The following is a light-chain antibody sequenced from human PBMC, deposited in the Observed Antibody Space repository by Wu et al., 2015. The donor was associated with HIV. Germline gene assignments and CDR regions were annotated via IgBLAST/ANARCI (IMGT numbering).Light chain of an antibody. CDR2: GAS. CDR1: QTIISRY. CDR3: QQYGSSPWT. J-gene: IGKJ1*01. Sequence: EIVLTQSPGTLSLSPGERATLSCRASQTIISRYLAWYRQKPGQAPRLLIHGASSRATGIPDRFSGSGSGTDFILTISRLEPEDFAVYYCQQYGSSPWTFGQGTKLEIK. V-gene: IGKV3-20*01.